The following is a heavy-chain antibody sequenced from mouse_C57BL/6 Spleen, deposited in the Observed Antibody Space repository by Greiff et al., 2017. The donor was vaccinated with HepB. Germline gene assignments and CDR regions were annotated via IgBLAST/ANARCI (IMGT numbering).Heavy chain of an antibody. V-gene: IGHV1-82*01. D-gene: IGHD2-3*01. CDR2: IYPGDGDT. CDR1: GYAFSSSW. J-gene: IGHJ3*01. Sequence: VQLVESGPELVKPGASVKISCKASGYAFSSSWMNWVKQRPGKGLEWIGRIYPGDGDTNYNGKFKGKATLTADKSSSTAYMQLSSLTSEDSAVYFCARWGYYLFAYWGQGTLVTVSA. CDR3: ARWGYYLFAY.